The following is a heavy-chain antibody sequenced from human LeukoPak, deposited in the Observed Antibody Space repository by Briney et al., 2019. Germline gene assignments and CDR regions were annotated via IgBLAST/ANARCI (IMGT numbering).Heavy chain of an antibody. V-gene: IGHV3-7*05. CDR2: INQDGSEK. J-gene: IGHJ3*02. D-gene: IGHD5-18*01. CDR1: GCTFSSYW. CDR3: ARDRGYSTFDM. Sequence: GGSLRLSCVASGCTFSSYWLAWVRQAPGKGLEWVANINQDGSEKNYVDSVKGRFTISRDNAKNSLCLQMNSLRAEDTAVYYCARDRGYSTFDMWGQGTMVTVSS.